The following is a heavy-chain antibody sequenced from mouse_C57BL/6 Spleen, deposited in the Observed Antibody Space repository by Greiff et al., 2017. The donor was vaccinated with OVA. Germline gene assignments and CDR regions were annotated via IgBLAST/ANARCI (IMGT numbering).Heavy chain of an antibody. CDR2: IYPGDGDT. Sequence: VQLQQSGPELVKPGASVKISCKASGYAFSSSWMNWVKQRPGKGLEWIGRIYPGDGDTNYNGKVKGKATLTADKSSSTAYMQLSSLTSEDSAVYFCARWGGYAMDYWGQGTSVTVSS. V-gene: IGHV1-82*01. CDR3: ARWGGYAMDY. CDR1: GYAFSSSW. J-gene: IGHJ4*01.